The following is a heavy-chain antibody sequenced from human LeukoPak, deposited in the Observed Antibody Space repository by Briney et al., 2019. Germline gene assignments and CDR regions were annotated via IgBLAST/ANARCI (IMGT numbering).Heavy chain of an antibody. J-gene: IGHJ6*02. D-gene: IGHD5-18*01. V-gene: IGHV1-69*04. CDR3: ARGRYSYGYRLDDYYYYGMDV. Sequence: ASVKVSCKASGGTFSSYAISWVRQAPGQGLEWMGRIIPILGIANYAQKFQGRVTITADKSTSTAYMELSSLGSEDTAVYYCARGRYSYGYRLDDYYYYGMDVWGQGTTVTVSS. CDR2: IIPILGIA. CDR1: GGTFSSYA.